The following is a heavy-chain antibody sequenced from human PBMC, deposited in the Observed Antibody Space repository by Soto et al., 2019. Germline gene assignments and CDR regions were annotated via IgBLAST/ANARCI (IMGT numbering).Heavy chain of an antibody. Sequence: GGSLRLSCAASGFTFSSYWMHWVRQAPGKGLVWVSRINSDGSSTSYADSVKGRFTISRDNAKNTLYLQMNSLRAEDTAVYYCAREVRTPIAAAGTFDYWGQGTLVTVSS. J-gene: IGHJ4*02. CDR1: GFTFSSYW. V-gene: IGHV3-74*01. CDR3: AREVRTPIAAAGTFDY. CDR2: INSDGSST. D-gene: IGHD6-13*01.